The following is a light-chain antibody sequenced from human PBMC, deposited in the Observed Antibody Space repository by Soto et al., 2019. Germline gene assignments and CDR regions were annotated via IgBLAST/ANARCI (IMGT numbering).Light chain of an antibody. V-gene: IGKV1-39*01. CDR2: AAS. CDR3: QQYNNFRWT. Sequence: DIQMTQSPSSLSASVGDRVTITCRASQSISSYLNWYQQKPGKAPKLLIYAASSLQSGVPSRFSGSGSGTEFTLTISSLQPDDVATYYCQQYNNFRWTFGQGTKVDI. CDR1: QSISSY. J-gene: IGKJ1*01.